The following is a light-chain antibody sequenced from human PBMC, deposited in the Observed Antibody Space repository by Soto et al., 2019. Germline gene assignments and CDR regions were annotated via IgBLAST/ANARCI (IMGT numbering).Light chain of an antibody. CDR3: SSYTRSSTLV. V-gene: IGLV2-14*01. Sequence: QSALTQPASVSGSPGQSITISCTGTSSDVGNYNFVSWFQQYPGKAPKLIIYEVSNRPSGISNRFSGSKSGNTASLTISGLQAEDEADYYCSSYTRSSTLVFGGGTKLTVL. J-gene: IGLJ3*02. CDR1: SSDVGNYNF. CDR2: EVS.